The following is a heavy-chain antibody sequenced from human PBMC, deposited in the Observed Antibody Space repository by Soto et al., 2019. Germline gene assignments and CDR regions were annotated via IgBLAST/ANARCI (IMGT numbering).Heavy chain of an antibody. D-gene: IGHD6-19*01. CDR2: IKQDGSDM. CDR3: AQSARTIAVAG. CDR1: GFTFSNFA. J-gene: IGHJ4*02. Sequence: GGSLRLSCAASGFTFSNFAMSWVRQAPGKGLEWVAHIKQDGSDMYYVDSVKGRFTISRDNAKNTLYLQLNSLRAEDTAVYYCAQSARTIAVAGWGPGTLVTVSS. V-gene: IGHV3-7*01.